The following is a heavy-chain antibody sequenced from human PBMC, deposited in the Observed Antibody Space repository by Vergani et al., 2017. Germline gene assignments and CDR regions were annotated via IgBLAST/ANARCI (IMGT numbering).Heavy chain of an antibody. CDR1: EYSFGNYW. D-gene: IGHD1-1*01. CDR3: ARHTTYTDS. CDR2: IYPADSDT. Sequence: EVELVPSGPEMRKPGEPLKISCKGSEYSFGNYWIGWVRQMPGKGLVWMGIIYPADSDTRYSPSFQGQVTISADKSISTAFLQWDSLKASDTALYYCARHTTYTDSWGQGTLVTVSS. V-gene: IGHV5-51*01. J-gene: IGHJ4*02.